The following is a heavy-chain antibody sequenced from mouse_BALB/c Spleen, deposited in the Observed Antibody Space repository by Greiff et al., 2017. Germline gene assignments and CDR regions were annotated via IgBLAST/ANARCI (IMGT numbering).Heavy chain of an antibody. CDR1: GFTFSSFG. J-gene: IGHJ2*01. V-gene: IGHV5-17*02. CDR3: ARGQFITTVVAHFAY. CDR2: ISSGSSTI. D-gene: IGHD1-1*01. Sequence: EVQRVESGGGLVQPGGSRKLSCAASGFTFSSFGMHWVRQAPEKGLEWVAYISSGSSTIYYADTVKGRFTISRDNPKNTLFLQMTSLRSEDTAMYYCARGQFITTVVAHFAYWGQGTTLTVSS.